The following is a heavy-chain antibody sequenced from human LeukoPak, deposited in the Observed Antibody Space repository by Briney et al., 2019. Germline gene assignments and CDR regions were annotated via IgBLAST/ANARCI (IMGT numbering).Heavy chain of an antibody. V-gene: IGHV3-48*04. CDR3: ARDPYSYSSSWYGNY. CDR1: GFTFSSYW. CDR2: ISSSSSTI. Sequence: PGGSLRLSCVASGFTFSSYWMSWVRQAPGKGLEWVSYISSSSSTIYYADSVKGRFTISRDNAKNSLYLQMNSLRAEDTAVYYCARDPYSYSSSWYGNYWGQGTLVTVSS. J-gene: IGHJ4*02. D-gene: IGHD6-13*01.